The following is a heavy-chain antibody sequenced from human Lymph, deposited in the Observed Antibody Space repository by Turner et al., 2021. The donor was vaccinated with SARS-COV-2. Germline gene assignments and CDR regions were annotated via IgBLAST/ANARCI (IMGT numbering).Heavy chain of an antibody. CDR3: ARGPPDFPYYFDY. J-gene: IGHJ4*02. CDR1: GFTFSSYS. Sequence: EVQLVESGGGLVKPGGSLRLSCAASGFTFSSYSMNWVRQVPGKGLEWVSSITFTSSYIYYADSVKGRFTISRDNAKNSLYLQMNSLRAEDTAVYYCARGPPDFPYYFDYWGQGTLVTVSS. D-gene: IGHD2-21*02. CDR2: ITFTSSYI. V-gene: IGHV3-21*01.